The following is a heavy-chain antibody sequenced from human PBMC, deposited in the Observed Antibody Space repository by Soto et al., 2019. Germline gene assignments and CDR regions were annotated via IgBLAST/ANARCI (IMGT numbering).Heavy chain of an antibody. Sequence: SETLSLTCAVSGGSISSGGYSWSWIRQPPGKGLEWIGYIYHSGSTYYNPSLKSRVTISVDRSKNQFSLKLSSVTAADTAVYYCARGGCSSTSCYDYWGQGTLVTVSS. J-gene: IGHJ4*02. D-gene: IGHD2-2*01. CDR3: ARGGCSSTSCYDY. CDR1: GGSISSGGYS. CDR2: IYHSGST. V-gene: IGHV4-30-2*01.